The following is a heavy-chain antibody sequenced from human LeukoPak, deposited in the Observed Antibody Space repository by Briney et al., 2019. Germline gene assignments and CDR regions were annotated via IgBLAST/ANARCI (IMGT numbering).Heavy chain of an antibody. CDR2: INPNSGGT. CDR3: ARDLWGYYYDSSGYYFSDY. D-gene: IGHD3-22*01. J-gene: IGHJ4*02. V-gene: IGHV1-2*02. CDR1: GYTFTGYY. Sequence: ASVKVSCKASGYTFTGYYMHWVRQAPGQGLEWMGWINPNSGGTNYAQKFQGRVTMTRDTSISTAYMELSRLRSDDTAVYCCARDLWGYYYDSSGYYFSDYWGQGTLVTVSS.